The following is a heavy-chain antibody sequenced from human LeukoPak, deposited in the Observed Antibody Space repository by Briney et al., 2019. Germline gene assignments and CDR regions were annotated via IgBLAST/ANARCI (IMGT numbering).Heavy chain of an antibody. D-gene: IGHD3-22*01. CDR1: GFTFSSYE. CDR3: ARDGEDYDSSGYYYYYYMDV. V-gene: IGHV3-48*03. Sequence: GGSLRLSCAASGFTFSSYEMNWVRQAPGKGLEWVSYISSSGSTIYYADSVKGRFTISRDNAKNSLYLQMNSLRAEDTAVYYCARDGEDYDSSGYYYYYYMDVWGKGTTVTISS. J-gene: IGHJ6*03. CDR2: ISSSGSTI.